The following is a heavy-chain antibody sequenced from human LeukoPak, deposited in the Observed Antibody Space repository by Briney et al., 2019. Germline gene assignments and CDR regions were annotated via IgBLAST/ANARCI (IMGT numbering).Heavy chain of an antibody. Sequence: PVGSLRLSLETSGLNFSDSRMTRIRQAPWKGLQWVDIVNREGTEKKFLASVEGRFTISRDNAKNSLYLQMNSLRAEDTAVYYCARGGGPYYYDSSGYYSPGESAFDIWGQGTLVTVSS. CDR3: ARGGGPYYYDSSGYYSPGESAFDI. CDR1: GLNFSDSR. CDR2: VNREGTEK. V-gene: IGHV3-7*05. J-gene: IGHJ3*02. D-gene: IGHD3-22*01.